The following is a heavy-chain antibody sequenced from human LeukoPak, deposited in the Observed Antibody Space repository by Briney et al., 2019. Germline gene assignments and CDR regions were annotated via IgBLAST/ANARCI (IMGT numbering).Heavy chain of an antibody. CDR1: GGSFSGYY. J-gene: IGHJ4*02. CDR2: INHSGST. CDR3: ATRKLGNDY. Sequence: SQTLSLTCAVYGGSFSGYYWSWIRRPPGKGLEWIGEINHSGSTNYNPSLKSRVTISADTSKNQFSLKLYSVTAADTAVYYCATRKLGNDYWGQGTLVTVSS. V-gene: IGHV4-34*01. D-gene: IGHD7-27*01.